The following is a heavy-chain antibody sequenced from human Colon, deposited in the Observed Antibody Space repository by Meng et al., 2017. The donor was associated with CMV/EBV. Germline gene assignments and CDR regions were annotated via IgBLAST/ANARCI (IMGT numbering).Heavy chain of an antibody. CDR3: ARDELRYCITASCYLYKLFDA. CDR2: IYHSGST. Sequence: GSLRLSCTVSGYSISSGYYWGWVRPPPGKGLGWSGSIYHSGSTYYNPSLRGRITISLDTSKNQFSLKLSSVTAADTAVYYCARDELRYCITASCYLYKLFDAWGQGTLVTVSS. D-gene: IGHD2-2*01. V-gene: IGHV4-38-2*02. J-gene: IGHJ5*02. CDR1: GYSISSGYY.